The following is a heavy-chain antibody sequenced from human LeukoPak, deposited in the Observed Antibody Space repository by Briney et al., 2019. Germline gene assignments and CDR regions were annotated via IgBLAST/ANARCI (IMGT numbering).Heavy chain of an antibody. Sequence: ASVKVSCKASGYTFNSYDINWVRQATGQGLEWMGWMNPNSGNTGYAQKFQGRVTMTRNTSISTAYMELSSLRSEDTAVYYCARARSIAARRWFDPWGQGTLVTVSS. V-gene: IGHV1-8*01. CDR3: ARARSIAARRWFDP. CDR1: GYTFNSYD. CDR2: MNPNSGNT. J-gene: IGHJ5*02. D-gene: IGHD6-6*01.